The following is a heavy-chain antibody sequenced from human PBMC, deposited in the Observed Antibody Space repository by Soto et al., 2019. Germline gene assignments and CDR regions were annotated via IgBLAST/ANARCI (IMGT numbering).Heavy chain of an antibody. CDR2: ISSRSNFI. CDR3: ARVQKLYGNSVYYHGMDV. J-gene: IGHJ6*02. CDR1: GFIFGNYS. D-gene: IGHD3-10*01. Sequence: EVQLVESGGGLVRPGGSLRLSCEASGFIFGNYSMNWVRQAPGKGLEWVSSISSRSNFIYYADSLRGRVTISRDNTQNSLHLQMNSLRVEDTAIYYCARVQKLYGNSVYYHGMDVWGQGTTVTVSS. V-gene: IGHV3-21*01.